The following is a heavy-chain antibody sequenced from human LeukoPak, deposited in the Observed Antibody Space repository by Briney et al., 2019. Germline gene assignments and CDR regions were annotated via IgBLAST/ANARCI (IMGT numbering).Heavy chain of an antibody. CDR1: GGSISTSTYY. CDR2: ISYSGST. V-gene: IGHV4-39*01. Sequence: SETLSLTCTVSGGSISTSTYYWGWIRQPPGKGLEWIGSISYSGSTYNNPSLKSRVTISVDTSKNQFSLKLSSVTAPDTAVYYCAGRVYSGNYNWYFDLWGRGTLVTVSS. J-gene: IGHJ2*01. CDR3: AGRVYSGNYNWYFDL. D-gene: IGHD1-26*01.